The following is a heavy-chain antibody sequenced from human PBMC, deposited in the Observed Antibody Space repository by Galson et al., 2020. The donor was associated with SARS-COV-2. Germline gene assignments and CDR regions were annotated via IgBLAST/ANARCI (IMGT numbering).Heavy chain of an antibody. D-gene: IGHD7-27*01. CDR2: IKSEGRST. J-gene: IGHJ4*02. Sequence: ALHGESLKISCATPGLTFSSHLIHLVRQAPGKGPVWVSRIKSEGRSTSYADSVKGRFTISGDNAKNTLYLQMNSLRAEDTAVYYCARGDMGNDYFDYWGQGTLVTVSS. CDR3: ARGDMGNDYFDY. V-gene: IGHV3-74*01. CDR1: GLTFSSHL.